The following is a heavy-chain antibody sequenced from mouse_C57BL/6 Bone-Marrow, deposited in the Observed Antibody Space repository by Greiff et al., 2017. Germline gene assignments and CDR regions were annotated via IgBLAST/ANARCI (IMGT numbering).Heavy chain of an antibody. Sequence: QVQLQQPGAELVKPGASVKMSCKASGYTFTSYWITWVKQRPGQGLEWIGDIYPGSGSTNYNEKFKSKATLTVDTSSSTAYMQLSSLTSEDSAVYYCARYGSSKFHFDYWGQGTTLTVSS. CDR2: IYPGSGST. CDR1: GYTFTSYW. D-gene: IGHD1-1*01. J-gene: IGHJ2*01. V-gene: IGHV1-55*01. CDR3: ARYGSSKFHFDY.